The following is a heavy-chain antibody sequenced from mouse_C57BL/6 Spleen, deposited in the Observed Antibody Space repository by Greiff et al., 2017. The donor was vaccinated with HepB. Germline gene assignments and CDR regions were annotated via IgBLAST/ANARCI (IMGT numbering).Heavy chain of an antibody. CDR3: AREEGYYGSSLDY. V-gene: IGHV3-6*01. J-gene: IGHJ2*01. D-gene: IGHD1-1*01. Sequence: EVHLVESGPGLVKPSQSLSLTCSVTGYSITSGYYWNWIRQFPGNKLEWMGYISYDGSNNYNPSLKNRISITRDTSKNQFFLKLNSVTTEDTATYYCAREEGYYGSSLDYWGQGTTLTVSS. CDR2: ISYDGSN. CDR1: GYSITSGYY.